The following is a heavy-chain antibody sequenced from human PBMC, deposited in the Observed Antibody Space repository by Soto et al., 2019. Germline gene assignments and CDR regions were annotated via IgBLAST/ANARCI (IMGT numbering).Heavy chain of an antibody. V-gene: IGHV1-69*13. Sequence: GASVKVSCKASGGTFSSYAISWVRQAPGQGLEWMGGIIPIFGTANYAQKFQGRVTITADESTSTAYMELSSLRSEDTAVYYCARDIHHYDFWSGPDSRGWFDPWGQGTLVTVSS. D-gene: IGHD3-3*01. CDR2: IIPIFGTA. CDR1: GGTFSSYA. CDR3: ARDIHHYDFWSGPDSRGWFDP. J-gene: IGHJ5*02.